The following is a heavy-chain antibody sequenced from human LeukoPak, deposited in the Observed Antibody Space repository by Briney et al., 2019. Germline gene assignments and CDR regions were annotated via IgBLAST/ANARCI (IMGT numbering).Heavy chain of an antibody. CDR1: GFPFSSYS. Sequence: PGGSLRLSCVVSGFPFSSYSMNWVRQAPGKGLEWVSSISSTASYIYYADSVKGRFTISRDNAKNSLYLQMNSLRAVDTAVYYCARGFPNSNYRRFDYWGQGTLVTVSS. V-gene: IGHV3-21*01. CDR3: ARGFPNSNYRRFDY. D-gene: IGHD4-11*01. J-gene: IGHJ4*02. CDR2: ISSTASYI.